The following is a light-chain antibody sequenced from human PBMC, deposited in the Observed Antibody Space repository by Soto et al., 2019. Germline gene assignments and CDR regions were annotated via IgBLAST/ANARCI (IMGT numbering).Light chain of an antibody. V-gene: IGKV3-20*01. J-gene: IGKJ2*01. CDR3: QQYGSSPLMYT. CDR1: QSVSSNY. Sequence: EIVLTQSPGTLSLSPGERATLSCRASQSVSSNYLAWYQQTPGQAPRLLIYGASSRATGIPDRFSGSGSGTDFTLTISRLEPEDFAVYYCQQYGSSPLMYTFGQGTKLEIK. CDR2: GAS.